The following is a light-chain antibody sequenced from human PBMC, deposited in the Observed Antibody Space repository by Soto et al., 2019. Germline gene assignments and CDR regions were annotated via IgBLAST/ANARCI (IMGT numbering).Light chain of an antibody. J-gene: IGKJ5*01. CDR2: DAS. V-gene: IGKV3-11*01. CDR1: QSVKTF. Sequence: IVLTQSPATLSLSPGERATLSCRASQSVKTFLVWYQQRPGQAPRLLTYDASHRAAGIPARFSGSGFGTDFTLTISSLEPEDAAVYYCQQRSNWPPITFGQGTRLEIK. CDR3: QQRSNWPPIT.